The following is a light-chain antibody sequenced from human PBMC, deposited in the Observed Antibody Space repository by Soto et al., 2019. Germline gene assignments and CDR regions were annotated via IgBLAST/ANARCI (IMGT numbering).Light chain of an antibody. V-gene: IGLV2-23*01. J-gene: IGLJ7*01. CDR2: EGS. Sequence: QSELTQPASVSGSPGQSITISCTGTSSDVGSYNLVSWYQQHPGKAPKLMIYEGSKRPSGVSNRFSGSKSGNTASLTISGLQAEDEADYYCCSYAGSSTHAVFGGGTQLTVL. CDR3: CSYAGSSTHAV. CDR1: SSDVGSYNL.